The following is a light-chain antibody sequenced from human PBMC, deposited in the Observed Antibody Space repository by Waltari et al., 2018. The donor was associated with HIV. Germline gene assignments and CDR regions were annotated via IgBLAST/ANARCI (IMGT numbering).Light chain of an antibody. CDR3: GTWDSSLSAMV. Sequence: QSVLTQPPSVSAAPGQTVTIPCSGSSSHIWKSYVSWYQQVPETAPKLLIYDNDKRPSGIPDRFSGSKSGTSATLGITGLQTGDEADYYCGTWDSSLSAMVFGGGTKLTVL. J-gene: IGLJ2*01. V-gene: IGLV1-51*01. CDR2: DND. CDR1: SSHIWKSY.